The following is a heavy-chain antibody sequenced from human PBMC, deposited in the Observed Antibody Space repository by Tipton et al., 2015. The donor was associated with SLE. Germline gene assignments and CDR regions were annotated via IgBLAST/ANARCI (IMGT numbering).Heavy chain of an antibody. Sequence: SGFTVSDYGMHWVRQAPGKGLEWVAFIRYDGSDKDYTDSVKGRFTISRDNSKNTLYLQMNSLRAEDTAVYFCARGRGGEFLDYWGQGTLVTVSS. CDR1: GFTVSDYG. J-gene: IGHJ4*02. V-gene: IGHV3-30*02. CDR2: IRYDGSDK. CDR3: ARGRGGEFLDY. D-gene: IGHD3-16*01.